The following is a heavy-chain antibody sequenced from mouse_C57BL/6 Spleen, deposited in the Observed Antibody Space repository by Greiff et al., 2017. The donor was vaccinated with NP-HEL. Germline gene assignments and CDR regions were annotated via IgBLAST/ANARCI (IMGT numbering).Heavy chain of an antibody. Sequence: QVQLKESGAELVKPGASVKISCKASGYAFSSYWMNWVKQRPGKGLEWIGQIYPGDGDTNYNGKFKGKATLTADKSSSTAYMQLSSLTSEDSAVYFCARRGYYGSSYVSSCMDYWGQGTSVTVSS. CDR3: ARRGYYGSSYVSSCMDY. D-gene: IGHD1-1*01. CDR2: IYPGDGDT. V-gene: IGHV1-80*01. J-gene: IGHJ4*01. CDR1: GYAFSSYW.